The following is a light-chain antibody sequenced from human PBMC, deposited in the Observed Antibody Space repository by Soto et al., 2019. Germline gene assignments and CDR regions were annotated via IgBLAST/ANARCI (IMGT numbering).Light chain of an antibody. CDR3: QHRRNWPLT. V-gene: IGKV3-11*01. Sequence: EIVLTQSPATLSLSPGERATLSCRASQSVSSYLAWYQQKPGQAPRLLIYDASTRATGVPARFSGSGSGTDFTLTISSLEPEDFAVYYCQHRRNWPLTFGGGTKVDIK. J-gene: IGKJ4*01. CDR2: DAS. CDR1: QSVSSY.